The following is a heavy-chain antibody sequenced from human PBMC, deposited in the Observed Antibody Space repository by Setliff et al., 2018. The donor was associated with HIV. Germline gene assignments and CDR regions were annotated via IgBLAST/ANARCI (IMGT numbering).Heavy chain of an antibody. J-gene: IGHJ6*03. CDR3: ARQGGYSGYGFYYYYYYMDV. Sequence: SETLSLTCTVSGGSISSNSYYWGWIRQPPGKGLEWIGSIYYSGSTYYNPSLKRRVTISVDTSKNQFSLKLSSVTAADTAVYYCARQGGYSGYGFYYYYYYMDVWGKGTTVTVSS. CDR2: IYYSGST. CDR1: GGSISSNSYY. V-gene: IGHV4-39*01. D-gene: IGHD5-12*01.